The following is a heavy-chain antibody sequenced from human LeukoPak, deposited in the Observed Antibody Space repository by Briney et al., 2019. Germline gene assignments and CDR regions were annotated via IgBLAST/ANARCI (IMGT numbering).Heavy chain of an antibody. CDR3: ARKKGYCSGGSCYSDAFDI. J-gene: IGHJ3*02. CDR1: GGSISSYY. Sequence: PSETLSLTCTVSGGSISSYYWSWIRQPPGKGLEWIGYIYYSGSNNYNYNPSLKSRVTISVDTSKNKFSLKLSSVTAADTAVYYCARKKGYCSGGSCYSDAFDIWGQGTMVTVSS. CDR2: IYYSGSNNY. D-gene: IGHD2-15*01. V-gene: IGHV4-59*01.